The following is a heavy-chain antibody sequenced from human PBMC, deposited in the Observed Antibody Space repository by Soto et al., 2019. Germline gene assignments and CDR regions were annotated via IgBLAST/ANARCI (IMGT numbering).Heavy chain of an antibody. J-gene: IGHJ3*02. CDR3: ASYCGGDCYSAFDI. CDR1: GGTFSSYT. V-gene: IGHV1-69*02. D-gene: IGHD2-21*01. CDR2: IIPILGIA. Sequence: QVQLVQSGAEVKKPGSSVKVSCKASGGTFSSYTISWVRQAPGQGLEWMGRIIPILGIANYAQKFQGRVTITADKSTSTAYMELSSLRSEDTTVYYWASYCGGDCYSAFDIWGQGTMVTVSS.